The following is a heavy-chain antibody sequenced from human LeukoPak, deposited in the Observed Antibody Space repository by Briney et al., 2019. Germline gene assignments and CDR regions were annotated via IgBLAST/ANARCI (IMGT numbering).Heavy chain of an antibody. D-gene: IGHD2-2*01. CDR3: ASTQRPTAAFDY. CDR1: GGSISSYY. CDR2: IYYSGST. V-gene: IGHV4-59*08. J-gene: IGHJ4*02. Sequence: SETLSLTCTVSGGSISSYYWSWIRQPPGKGLEWIGYIYYSGSTNYNPSLKSRVTISVDTSKNQSSLKLSSVTAADTAVYYCASTQRPTAAFDYWGQGTLVTVSS.